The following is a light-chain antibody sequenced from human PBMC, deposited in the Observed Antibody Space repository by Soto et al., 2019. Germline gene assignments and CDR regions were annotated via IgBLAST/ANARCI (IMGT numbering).Light chain of an antibody. CDR3: SSYTSSSTVV. J-gene: IGLJ3*02. CDR2: EVS. Sequence: QSLLTQPSSLSGSPGQSITLSCTGTISDIGGYNYVSWYQQHPGKAPKLMIYEVSDRPSGISNRFSGSKSANTASLTISGLQAEDEADYYCSSYTSSSTVVFGGGTKVTVL. CDR1: ISDIGGYNY. V-gene: IGLV2-14*01.